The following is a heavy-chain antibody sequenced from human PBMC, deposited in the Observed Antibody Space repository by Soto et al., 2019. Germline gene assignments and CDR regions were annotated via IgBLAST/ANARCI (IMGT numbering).Heavy chain of an antibody. CDR2: IYYSGST. CDR3: ARLRTVYSSSSALLRPSRYYYGMDV. V-gene: IGHV4-59*01. Sequence: PSETLSLTCTVSGGSISSYYWSWIRQPPGKGLEWIGYIYYSGSTNYNPSLKSRVTISVDTSKNQFSLKLSSVTAADTAVYYCARLRTVYSSSSALLRPSRYYYGMDVWGQGTTVTVSS. CDR1: GGSISSYY. D-gene: IGHD6-6*01. J-gene: IGHJ6*02.